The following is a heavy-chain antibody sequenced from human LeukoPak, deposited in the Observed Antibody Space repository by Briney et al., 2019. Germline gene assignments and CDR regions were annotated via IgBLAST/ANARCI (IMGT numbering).Heavy chain of an antibody. CDR2: IDPSDSYT. CDR1: GYSFTSYW. V-gene: IGHV5-10-1*01. CDR3: AAALGYSYGNFDY. J-gene: IGHJ4*02. Sequence: GESLKISCKGSGYSFTSYWISWVRQVPGKGLEWMGRIDPSDSYTNYSPSFQGHVTISADKSISTAYLQWSSLKASDTAMYYCAAALGYSYGNFDYWGQGTLVTVSS. D-gene: IGHD5-18*01.